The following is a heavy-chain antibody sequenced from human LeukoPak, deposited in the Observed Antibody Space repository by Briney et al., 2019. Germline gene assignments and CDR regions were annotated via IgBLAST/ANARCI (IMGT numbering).Heavy chain of an antibody. J-gene: IGHJ4*02. CDR3: AKEFGVGEDSSDY. CDR2: INQDGSEK. Sequence: GGSLRLSCAPSGFTFSADWMSWVRQAPGKGLEWVASINQDGSEKYYVDSLKGRFTISRDNTKKSLYLQMNSLRAEDTAVYYCAKEFGVGEDSSDYWGQGTLVTVSS. V-gene: IGHV3-7*03. CDR1: GFTFSADW. D-gene: IGHD6-6*01.